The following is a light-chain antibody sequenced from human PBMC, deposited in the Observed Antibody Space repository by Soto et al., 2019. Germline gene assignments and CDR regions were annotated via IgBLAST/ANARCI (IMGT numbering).Light chain of an antibody. CDR3: HQYHNFPRT. V-gene: IGKV1-5*03. CDR2: KAS. CDR1: QSINGW. Sequence: DIEMTQSPSALSTSVGDRVTITCRASQSINGWLAWYQQKPGQAPNLLIYKASTLESGVPSRFSGSGSGTEFTLTVSSLQPDDFATYYCHQYHNFPRTFGQGIKVDI. J-gene: IGKJ1*01.